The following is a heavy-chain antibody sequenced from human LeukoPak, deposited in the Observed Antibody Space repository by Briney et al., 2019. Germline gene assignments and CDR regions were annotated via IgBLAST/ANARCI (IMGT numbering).Heavy chain of an antibody. Sequence: PGGSLRLSCAASGFTFSNFAMSWVRQAPGKALEWVSAIRGSGGSAYYADSVKGRFTISRDNSKNTLYLQMNSLRAEDTAVYYCAKIPYQLPYYFDYWGQGTLVTVFS. D-gene: IGHD2-2*01. J-gene: IGHJ4*02. V-gene: IGHV3-23*01. CDR2: IRGSGGSA. CDR1: GFTFSNFA. CDR3: AKIPYQLPYYFDY.